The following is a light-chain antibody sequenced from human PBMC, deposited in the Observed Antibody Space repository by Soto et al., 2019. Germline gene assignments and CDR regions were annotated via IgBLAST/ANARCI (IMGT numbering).Light chain of an antibody. J-gene: IGKJ4*01. V-gene: IGKV3-15*01. CDR3: QQYIRWPLT. CDR2: GAS. CDR1: QDVSSN. Sequence: EMVVTQSPATLSVSPGERATLSCRASQDVSSNLAWYQQKPGQAPSLLIYGASTRATGTPARFSGSGSGTEFTITISSLQSEDYVVYFCQQYIRWPLTFGGGTKVEI.